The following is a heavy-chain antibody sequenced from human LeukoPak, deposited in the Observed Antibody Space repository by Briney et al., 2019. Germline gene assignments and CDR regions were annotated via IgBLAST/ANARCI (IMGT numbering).Heavy chain of an antibody. CDR1: GFSFSSYN. J-gene: IGHJ5*02. V-gene: IGHV3-48*01. D-gene: IGHD1-26*01. Sequence: PGGSLRLSCAASGFSFSSYNTNWVRQAPGKGLEWVSYISTSSSTIFYADSVKGRFTISRDNARNLLYLQMNSLRAEDTAVYYCARGSGSYGFLGPWGQGTLVTVSS. CDR3: ARGSGSYGFLGP. CDR2: ISTSSSTI.